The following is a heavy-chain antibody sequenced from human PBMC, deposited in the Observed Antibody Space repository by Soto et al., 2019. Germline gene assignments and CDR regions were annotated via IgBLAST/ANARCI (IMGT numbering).Heavy chain of an antibody. J-gene: IGHJ4*02. CDR1: GGTFSSYA. CDR2: IIPIFGTA. D-gene: IGHD6-19*01. Sequence: ASVKVSCKASGGTFSSYAISWVRQAPGQGLEWMGGIIPIFGTANYAQKFQGRVTITADGSTSTAYMELSSLRSEDTAVYYCAREGSSGWPFDYWGQGTLVTVSS. CDR3: AREGSSGWPFDY. V-gene: IGHV1-69*13.